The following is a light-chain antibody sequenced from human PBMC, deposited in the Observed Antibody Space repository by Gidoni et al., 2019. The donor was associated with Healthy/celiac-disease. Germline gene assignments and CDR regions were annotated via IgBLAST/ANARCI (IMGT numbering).Light chain of an antibody. CDR2: DAS. CDR3: QQFNSYPTT. CDR1: QGISSA. V-gene: IGKV1-13*02. Sequence: ASQLTQSPSPRSASVGDRVTITCRASQGISSALAWYQQKPGKAPKLLIYDASSLESGVPSRFSGSGSGTDFTLTISSLQPEDFATYYCQQFNSYPTTFXXXTRLEIK. J-gene: IGKJ5*01.